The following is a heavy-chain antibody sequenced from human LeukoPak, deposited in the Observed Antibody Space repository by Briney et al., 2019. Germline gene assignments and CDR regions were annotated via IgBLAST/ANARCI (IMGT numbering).Heavy chain of an antibody. CDR1: GYTFTGYY. J-gene: IGHJ5*02. CDR2: INPNSGGT. Sequence: ASVKVSCKASGYTFTGYYMHWVRQAPGQGLEWMGWINPNSGGTNYAQKFQGRVTMTRDTSISTAYMELSRLRSDDTAVYYCARDPHYSSGWYGNWFDPWGQGTLVTVSS. CDR3: ARDPHYSSGWYGNWFDP. V-gene: IGHV1-2*02. D-gene: IGHD6-19*01.